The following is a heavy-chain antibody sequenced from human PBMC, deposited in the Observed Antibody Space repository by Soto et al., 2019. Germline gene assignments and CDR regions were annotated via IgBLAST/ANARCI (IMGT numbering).Heavy chain of an antibody. CDR3: ARSMETNYFYCMDV. Sequence: QVQLVQSGAEVREPGSSVKVSCEASGGTFRSYAINWVRQSPGQGLEWMGGIIPMFGKANYAEKFLGRVTINADEATRTAYMEVSSLKSEDTAVYYCARSMETNYFYCMDVWGLGTTVTVSS. CDR2: IIPMFGKA. D-gene: IGHD2-8*01. V-gene: IGHV1-69*01. J-gene: IGHJ6*02. CDR1: GGTFRSYA.